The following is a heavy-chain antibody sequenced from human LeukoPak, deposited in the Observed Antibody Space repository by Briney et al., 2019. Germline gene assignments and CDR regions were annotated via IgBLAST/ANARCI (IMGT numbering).Heavy chain of an antibody. J-gene: IGHJ4*02. CDR1: GGTFSSYA. CDR2: IIPIFGTA. D-gene: IGHD3-10*01. CDR3: ARHYGSGSYYPVDY. V-gene: IGHV1-69*13. Sequence: GASVKVSCKASGGTFSSYAISWVRQAPGQGLEWMGGIIPIFGTANYAQKFQGRVTITADESTSTAYMELSSLGSEDTAVYYCARHYGSGSYYPVDYWGQGTLVTVSS.